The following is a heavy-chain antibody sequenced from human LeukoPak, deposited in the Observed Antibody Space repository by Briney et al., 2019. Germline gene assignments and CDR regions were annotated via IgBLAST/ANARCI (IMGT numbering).Heavy chain of an antibody. CDR1: GFNARNNY. Sequence: PGGSLRLSCAASGFNARNNYMSWVRQGPGKGLEWVSVNAGNTDYADSVKGRFTISRDTSKNTLYLQMDSLRVEDTAVYFCARDRDNYMDVWGKGTTVTISS. V-gene: IGHV3-66*01. J-gene: IGHJ6*03. CDR3: ARDRDNYMDV. CDR2: NAGNT.